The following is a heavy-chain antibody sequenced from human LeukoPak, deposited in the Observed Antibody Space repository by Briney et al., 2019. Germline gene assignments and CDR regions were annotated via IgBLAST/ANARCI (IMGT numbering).Heavy chain of an antibody. J-gene: IGHJ4*02. Sequence: GGSLRLSCAASGFTFSSYGMSWVRQAPGKGLEWVSAISGSGGSTYYADSVKGRFTISRDNSKNTLYLQMNSLRAEDTAVYYCAKEGLYYDSSGYPYYFDYWSQGTLVTVSS. D-gene: IGHD3-22*01. CDR3: AKEGLYYDSSGYPYYFDY. V-gene: IGHV3-23*01. CDR1: GFTFSSYG. CDR2: ISGSGGST.